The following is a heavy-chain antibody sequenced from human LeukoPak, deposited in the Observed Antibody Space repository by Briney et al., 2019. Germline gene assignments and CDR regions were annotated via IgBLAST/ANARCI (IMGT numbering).Heavy chain of an antibody. J-gene: IGHJ6*03. V-gene: IGHV4-34*01. CDR1: GGSFSGYY. Sequence: SETLSLTCAVYGGSFSGYYWSWIRQPPGKGLEWIGEINHSGSTNYNPSLKSQVTISVDTSKNQFSLKLSSVTAADTAVYYCARHVRPMVRGGPRSRYYYMDVWGKGTTVTISS. CDR3: ARHVRPMVRGGPRSRYYYMDV. CDR2: INHSGST. D-gene: IGHD3-10*01.